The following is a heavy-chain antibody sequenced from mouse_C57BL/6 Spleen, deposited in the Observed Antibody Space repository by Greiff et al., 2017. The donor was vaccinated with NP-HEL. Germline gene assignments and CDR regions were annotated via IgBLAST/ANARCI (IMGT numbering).Heavy chain of an antibody. J-gene: IGHJ4*01. CDR3: ARGTTVVANLEMDY. V-gene: IGHV1-85*01. Sequence: QVQLKESGPELVKPGASVKLSCKASGYTFTSYDINWVKQRPGQGLEWIGWIYPRDGSTKYNEKFKGKATLTVDTSSSTAYMELHSLTSEDSAVYFCARGTTVVANLEMDYWGQGTSVTVSS. D-gene: IGHD1-1*01. CDR2: IYPRDGST. CDR1: GYTFTSYD.